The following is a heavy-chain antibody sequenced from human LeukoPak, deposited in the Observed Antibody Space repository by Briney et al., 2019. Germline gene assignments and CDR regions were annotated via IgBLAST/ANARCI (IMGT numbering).Heavy chain of an antibody. J-gene: IGHJ6*02. CDR3: ARENSLYQLFRNYYYGMDV. D-gene: IGHD2-2*01. CDR2: MNPNSGNT. Sequence: GALVKVSCKASGYTFTSYDINWVRQATGQGLEWMGWMNPNSGNTGHAQKFQGRVTMTRNTSISTAYMELSSLRSEDTAVYYCARENSLYQLFRNYYYGMDVWGQGTTVTVSS. V-gene: IGHV1-8*01. CDR1: GYTFTSYD.